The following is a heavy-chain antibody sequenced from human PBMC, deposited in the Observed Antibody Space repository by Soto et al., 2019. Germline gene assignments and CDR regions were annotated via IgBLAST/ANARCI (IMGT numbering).Heavy chain of an antibody. CDR3: ARVRHSSSYWFDP. V-gene: IGHV4-34*01. D-gene: IGHD6-13*01. CDR2: INHSGNT. CDR1: GGSFSGYY. Sequence: PSETLSLTCAVYGGSFSGYYWSWIRQPPGKGLEWIGEINHSGNTNYNPSLKSRVTISVDTSKNQFSLKLSSVTAADTAVYYCARVRHSSSYWFDPWGQGTLVTVSS. J-gene: IGHJ5*02.